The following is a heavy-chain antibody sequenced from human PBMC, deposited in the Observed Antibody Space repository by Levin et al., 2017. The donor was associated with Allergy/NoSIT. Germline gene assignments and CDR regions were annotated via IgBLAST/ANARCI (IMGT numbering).Heavy chain of an antibody. CDR3: AVTVTKIYYYYYYGMDV. J-gene: IGHJ6*02. CDR1: GGTFSSYA. D-gene: IGHD4-17*01. V-gene: IGHV1-69*04. CDR2: IIPILGIA. Sequence: SVKVSCKASGGTFSSYAISWVRQAPGQGLEWMGRIIPILGIANYAQKFQGRVTITADKSTSTAYMELSSLRSEDTAVYYCAVTVTKIYYYYYYGMDVWGQGTTVTVSS.